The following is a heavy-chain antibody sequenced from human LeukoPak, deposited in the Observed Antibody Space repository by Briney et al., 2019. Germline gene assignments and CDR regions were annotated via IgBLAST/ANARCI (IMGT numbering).Heavy chain of an antibody. CDR1: GYTFTSYY. V-gene: IGHV1-46*01. D-gene: IGHD6-13*01. CDR3: ALSSIAAAGVFYYYYMDV. CDR2: INPSGGRT. J-gene: IGHJ6*03. Sequence: GASVKVSCKASGYTFTSYYLHWVRQAPGQGLEWMGIINPSGGRTSNAQKFQGRVTITADKSTSTAYMELSSLRSEDTAVYYCALSSIAAAGVFYYYYMDVWGKGTTVTVSS.